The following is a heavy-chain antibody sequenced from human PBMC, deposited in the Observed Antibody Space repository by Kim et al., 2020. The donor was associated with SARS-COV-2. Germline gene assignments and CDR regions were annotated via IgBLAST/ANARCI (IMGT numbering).Heavy chain of an antibody. J-gene: IGHJ5*02. CDR1: GGSISSGGYY. V-gene: IGHV4-31*03. D-gene: IGHD3-22*01. CDR3: ARDQSLHYYDSSGQAPWFDP. Sequence: SETLSLTCTVSGGSISSGGYYWSWIRQHPGKGLEWIGYIYYSGSTYYNPSLKSRVTISVDTSKNQFSLKLSSVTAADTAVYYCARDQSLHYYDSSGQAPWFDPWGQGTLVTVSS. CDR2: IYYSGST.